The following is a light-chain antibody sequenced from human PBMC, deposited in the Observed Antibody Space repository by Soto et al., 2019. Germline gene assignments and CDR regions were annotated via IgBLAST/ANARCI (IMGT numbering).Light chain of an antibody. CDR2: EVS. V-gene: IGLV2-14*01. CDR3: SSYTSSSTLV. Sequence: QSVLTQPASVSGSPGQSITISCTGTSSDVGGYNYVSWYQQHPGKAPKLMIYEVSNRPSGVSNRFSGSKSGNTASLTISGLQAEDEADYYCSSYTSSSTLVFATGTKVTAL. J-gene: IGLJ1*01. CDR1: SSDVGGYNY.